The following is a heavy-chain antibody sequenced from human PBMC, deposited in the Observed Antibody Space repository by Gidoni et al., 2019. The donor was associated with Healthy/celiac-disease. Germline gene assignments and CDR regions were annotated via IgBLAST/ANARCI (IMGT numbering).Heavy chain of an antibody. CDR1: GFTFSSYA. D-gene: IGHD3-10*01. V-gene: IGHV3-23*01. Sequence: EVQLLESGGGLVQPGGCLRLSCTASGFTFSSYAMSWVRQAPGKGLEWVAAISGSGGSTYYADSFKGRFTISRDNSKNTLYLQMNSLRAEDTAVYYCAKWLLYGSGHEANDPWGQGTLVTVSS. J-gene: IGHJ5*02. CDR2: ISGSGGST. CDR3: AKWLLYGSGHEANDP.